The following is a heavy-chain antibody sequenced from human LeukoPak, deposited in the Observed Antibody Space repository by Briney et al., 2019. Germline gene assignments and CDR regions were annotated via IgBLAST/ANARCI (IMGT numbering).Heavy chain of an antibody. CDR2: IYYSGST. D-gene: IGHD1-26*01. Sequence: PETLSLTCTVSGGSISSSSYYWGWIRQPPGKGLEWIGSIYYSGSTYYNPSLKSRVTISVDTSKNQFSLKLSSVTAADTAVYYCARESGSYFLVYWFDPWGQGTLVTVSS. CDR3: ARESGSYFLVYWFDP. V-gene: IGHV4-39*02. CDR1: GGSISSSSYY. J-gene: IGHJ5*02.